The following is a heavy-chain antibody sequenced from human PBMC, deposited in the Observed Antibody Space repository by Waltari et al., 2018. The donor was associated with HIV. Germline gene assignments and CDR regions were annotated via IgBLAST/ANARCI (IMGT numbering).Heavy chain of an antibody. CDR1: GDSISRSSYY. CDR2: IFHSGNT. CDR3: AALNKLYDGSNV. J-gene: IGHJ4*02. V-gene: IGHV4-39*07. D-gene: IGHD3-22*01. Sequence: QLQLQESGPGLVKTWETLSLTCGVSGDSISRSSYYWGWIRQPPGKGLEWLGNIFHSGNTYYNPSLGSRVTISVDTSKNQFSLKMGVMTAADTGVYYCAALNKLYDGSNVWGQGTLVTVSA.